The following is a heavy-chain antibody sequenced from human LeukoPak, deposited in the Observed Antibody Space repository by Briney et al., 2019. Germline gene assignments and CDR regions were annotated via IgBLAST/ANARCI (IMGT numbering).Heavy chain of an antibody. CDR2: ISYDGSNK. D-gene: IGHD6-19*01. CDR1: GFTSSSYA. Sequence: SLGLSCAASGFTSSSYAMHGVRQAPGKALYTVAVISYDGSNKYYADSVKGRFTISRDNSKNTLYLQMNSLRAEDTAVYYCARGVYSSGWTLMGYWGQGTLVTVSS. J-gene: IGHJ4*02. CDR3: ARGVYSSGWTLMGY. V-gene: IGHV3-30-3*01.